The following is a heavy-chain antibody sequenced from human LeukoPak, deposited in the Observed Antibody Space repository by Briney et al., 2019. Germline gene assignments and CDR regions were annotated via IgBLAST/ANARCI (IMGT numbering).Heavy chain of an antibody. CDR3: AKDMNSYGSGSSYNPWGPFDS. Sequence: GGSLRLSCAASGFTFDDYAMHWVRQAPGKGLGWVSGIAWYTGNTGYADSVKGRFTISRDNAENSLYLQMNSLRAEDTALYYCAKDMNSYGSGSSYNPWGPFDSWGQGTLVTVSS. D-gene: IGHD3-10*01. J-gene: IGHJ4*02. V-gene: IGHV3-9*01. CDR2: IAWYTGNT. CDR1: GFTFDDYA.